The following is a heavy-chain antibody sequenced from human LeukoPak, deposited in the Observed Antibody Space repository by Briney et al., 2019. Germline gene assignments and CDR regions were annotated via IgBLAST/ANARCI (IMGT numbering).Heavy chain of an antibody. V-gene: IGHV3-7*01. CDR3: ARDRGHSGYDLCDY. CDR1: GFTFSKFW. J-gene: IGHJ4*02. D-gene: IGHD5-12*01. Sequence: GGSLRLSCAAPGFTFSKFWMGWVGQAPGKGLEGGANIKQDGSEIYSVDSVRGRFTISRDTAKDSLYLQMNSLRAEDTAAYYCARDRGHSGYDLCDYWGQGTLVTVSS. CDR2: IKQDGSEI.